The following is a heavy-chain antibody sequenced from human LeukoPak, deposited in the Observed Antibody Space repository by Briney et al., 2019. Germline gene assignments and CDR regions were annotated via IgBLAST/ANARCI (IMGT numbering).Heavy chain of an antibody. Sequence: GGSLRLSCAASGFIFSSYAMHWVRQAPGKGLEWVAVISYDGSNKYYAVSVKGRFTISRDNSKNTLYLQMNSLRAEDTAVYYCARNFNHFDYWGQGTLVTVSS. CDR1: GFIFSSYA. V-gene: IGHV3-30*04. D-gene: IGHD1-14*01. CDR3: ARNFNHFDY. J-gene: IGHJ4*02. CDR2: ISYDGSNK.